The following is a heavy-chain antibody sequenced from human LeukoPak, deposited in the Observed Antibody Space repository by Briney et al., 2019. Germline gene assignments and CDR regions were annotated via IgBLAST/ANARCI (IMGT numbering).Heavy chain of an antibody. V-gene: IGHV4-59*02. CDR1: GASVTSGH. Sequence: PSETLSLTCAVSGASVTSGHWNWIRQLPGKGLEWIGNVDYNGATKYNPSLKSRITISLDTSKNQFSLKLTSVTAADTALYFCTRGYYEAFDYWGQGRLVTVSS. CDR2: VDYNGAT. CDR3: TRGYYEAFDY. J-gene: IGHJ4*02. D-gene: IGHD3-16*01.